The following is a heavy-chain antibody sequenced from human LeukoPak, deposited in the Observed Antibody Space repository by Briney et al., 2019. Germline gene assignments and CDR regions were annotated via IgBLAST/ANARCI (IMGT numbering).Heavy chain of an antibody. Sequence: SLKVSSKASGGTFTSYTISWVRQAPGQGLEWMGRIIPILGIANYAQKFQGRVTITVDKSTSTAYMELSSLRSEDTAVYYCARESGDFWSGYYYYGMDVWGQGTTVTVSS. CDR3: ARESGDFWSGYYYYGMDV. V-gene: IGHV1-69*04. D-gene: IGHD3-3*01. CDR2: IIPILGIA. J-gene: IGHJ6*02. CDR1: GGTFTSYT.